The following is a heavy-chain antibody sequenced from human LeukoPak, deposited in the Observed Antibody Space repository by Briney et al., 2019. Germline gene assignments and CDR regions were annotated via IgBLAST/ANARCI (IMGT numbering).Heavy chain of an antibody. Sequence: ASVKVSCKVSGYTLTELSMHWVRQAPGKGLEWMGGFGPEDGETIYAQKFQGRVTMTEDTSTDTAYMELSSLRSEDTAVYYCATGGPFEQLGVHWGQGTLVTVSS. CDR1: GYTLTELS. CDR3: ATGGPFEQLGVH. CDR2: FGPEDGET. J-gene: IGHJ4*02. V-gene: IGHV1-24*01. D-gene: IGHD6-6*01.